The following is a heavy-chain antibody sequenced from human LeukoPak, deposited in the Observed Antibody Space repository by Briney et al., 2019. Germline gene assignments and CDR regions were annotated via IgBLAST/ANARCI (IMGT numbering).Heavy chain of an antibody. CDR3: ARDDYGGSPYYYYYMDV. CDR1: GGSISSYY. V-gene: IGHV4-4*07. Sequence: SETLSLTCTVSGGSISSYYWSWIRQPAGKGLEWIGRIYTSGSTNYNPSLKSRVTMSVDTSKNQFSLKLSSVTAADTDVYYCARDDYGGSPYYYYYMDVWGKGTTVTVSS. J-gene: IGHJ6*03. CDR2: IYTSGST. D-gene: IGHD4-23*01.